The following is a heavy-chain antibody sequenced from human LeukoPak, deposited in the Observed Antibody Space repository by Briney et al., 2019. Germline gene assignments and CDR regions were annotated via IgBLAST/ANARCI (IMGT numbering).Heavy chain of an antibody. CDR1: GGSISSGGHS. V-gene: IGHV4-30-2*01. J-gene: IGHJ4*02. Sequence: PSQTLSLTCAVSGGSISSGGHSWSWIRQPPGKGLEWIGYIYHSGSTYYNPSLKSRVTISVDRSKNQFSLKLSSVTAADTAVYYCARVVAAPGYFDYWGQGTLVTVSS. D-gene: IGHD6-19*01. CDR2: IYHSGST. CDR3: ARVVAAPGYFDY.